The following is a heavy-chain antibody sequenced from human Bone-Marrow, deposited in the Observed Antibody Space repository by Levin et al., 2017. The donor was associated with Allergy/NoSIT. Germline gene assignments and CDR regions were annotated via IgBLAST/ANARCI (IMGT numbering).Heavy chain of an antibody. CDR1: GFTFDDYA. Sequence: GGSLRLSCAASGFTFDDYAMHWVRQAPGKGLEWVSGISWNSGSIGYADSVKGRFTISRDNAKNSLYLQMNSLRAEDTALYYCAKDKGCSGGSCYPIYYYYGMDVWGQGTTVTVSS. CDR3: AKDKGCSGGSCYPIYYYYGMDV. D-gene: IGHD2-15*01. V-gene: IGHV3-9*01. J-gene: IGHJ6*02. CDR2: ISWNSGSI.